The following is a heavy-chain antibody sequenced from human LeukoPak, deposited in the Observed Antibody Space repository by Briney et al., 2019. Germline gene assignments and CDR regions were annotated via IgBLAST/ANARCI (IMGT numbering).Heavy chain of an antibody. CDR2: IIPIFGTA. V-gene: IGHV1-69*13. J-gene: IGHJ6*04. Sequence: ASVKVSCKTSGYTFSNYGISWVRQAPGQGLEWMGGIIPIFGTANYAQKFQGRVTITADESTSTAYMELSSLRSEDTAVYYCARGRMTTPPDVWGKGTTVTISS. D-gene: IGHD4-11*01. CDR1: GYTFSNYG. CDR3: ARGRMTTPPDV.